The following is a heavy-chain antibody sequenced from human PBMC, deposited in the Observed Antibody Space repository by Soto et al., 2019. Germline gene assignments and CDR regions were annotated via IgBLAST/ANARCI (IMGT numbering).Heavy chain of an antibody. CDR2: VYYSGNT. J-gene: IGHJ4*02. CDR1: GGSISDSSSYY. Sequence: QLQLQESGPGLVKPSETLSLTCTVSGGSISDSSSYYWAWIRQPPGKGLEWIGSVYYSGNTYYGPSLKSRVPLSVDTSKNQFSLKLSSVTAADTAVYYCARHPNSGWLGYWGQGILVTVSS. CDR3: ARHPNSGWLGY. V-gene: IGHV4-39*01. D-gene: IGHD5-12*01.